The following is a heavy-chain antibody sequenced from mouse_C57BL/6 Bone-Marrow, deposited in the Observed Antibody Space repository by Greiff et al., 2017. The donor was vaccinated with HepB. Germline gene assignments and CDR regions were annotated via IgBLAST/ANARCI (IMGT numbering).Heavy chain of an antibody. CDR2: ISSGGSYT. V-gene: IGHV5-6*02. J-gene: IGHJ2*01. CDR3: ARGGNYLYYFDY. D-gene: IGHD2-1*01. CDR1: GFTFSSYG. Sequence: EVKLVESGGDLVKPGGSLKLSCAASGFTFSSYGMSWVRQTPEKRLEWVATISSGGSYTYYPDSVKGRFTISRDNAKNTLYLQMSSLKSEDTAMYYCARGGNYLYYFDYWGQGTTLTVSS.